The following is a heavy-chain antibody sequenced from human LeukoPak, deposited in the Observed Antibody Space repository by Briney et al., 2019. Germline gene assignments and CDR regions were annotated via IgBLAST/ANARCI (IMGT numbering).Heavy chain of an antibody. Sequence: ASVKVSCRASGGTFSSYAISWVRQAPGQGLEWMGWINTNTGNPTYAQGFTGRFVFSLDTSVSTAYLQISSLKAEDTAVYYCARVDPVADHAFDIWGQGTMVTVSS. CDR2: INTNTGNP. J-gene: IGHJ3*02. CDR1: GGTFSSYA. CDR3: ARVDPVADHAFDI. D-gene: IGHD6-19*01. V-gene: IGHV7-4-1*02.